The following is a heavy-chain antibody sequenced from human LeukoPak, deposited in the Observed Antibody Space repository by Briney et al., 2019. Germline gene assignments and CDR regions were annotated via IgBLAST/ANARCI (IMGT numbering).Heavy chain of an antibody. D-gene: IGHD4-17*01. CDR3: ARQLYGSDY. J-gene: IGHJ4*02. CDR2: VNHSGYT. CDR1: GVSFSTYY. V-gene: IGHV4-34*01. Sequence: PSETLSLTCGVSGVSFSTYYWSWIRQSPEKGLEWIGEVNHSGYTNYNPSLKSQVTISVDTSKNQFSLNLRSVTAADTAVYYCARQLYGSDYWGQGTLVTVSS.